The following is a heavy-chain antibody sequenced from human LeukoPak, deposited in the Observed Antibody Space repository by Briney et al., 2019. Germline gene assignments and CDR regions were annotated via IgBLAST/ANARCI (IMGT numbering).Heavy chain of an antibody. CDR2: IYTSGST. CDR1: GGSISSGSYY. D-gene: IGHD3-16*02. J-gene: IGHJ3*02. Sequence: SETLSLTCTVSGGSISSGSYYWSWIRQPAGKGLEWIGRIYTSGSTNYNPSLKSRVTISVDTSKNQFSLKLSSVTAADTAVYYCARDDYVWGSYRYGDLSPSDAFDIWGQGTMVTVSS. V-gene: IGHV4-61*02. CDR3: ARDDYVWGSYRYGDLSPSDAFDI.